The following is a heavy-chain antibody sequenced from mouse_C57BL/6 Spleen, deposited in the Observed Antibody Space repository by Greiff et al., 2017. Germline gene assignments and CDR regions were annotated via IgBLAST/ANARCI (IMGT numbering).Heavy chain of an antibody. CDR1: GFTFSDYG. CDR3: ARTTVAMDD. D-gene: IGHD1-1*01. Sequence: EVQRVESGGGLVKPGGSLKLSCAASGFTFSDYGMHWVRQAPEKGLEWVAYISSGSSTIYYADTVKGRFTISRDNAKNTLFLHMTSLRSEDTAMYYCARTTVAMDDWGQGTSVTVSS. J-gene: IGHJ4*01. CDR2: ISSGSSTI. V-gene: IGHV5-17*01.